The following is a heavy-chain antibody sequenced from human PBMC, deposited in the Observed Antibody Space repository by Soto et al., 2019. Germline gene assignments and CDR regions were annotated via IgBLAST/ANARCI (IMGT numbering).Heavy chain of an antibody. J-gene: IGHJ3*02. D-gene: IGHD2-15*01. Sequence: PGGSLRLSCAASGFTFSTYWMHWVRQAPGKGLVWVSRINSDGSTTSYADSVKGRFTISRDNAKNTLYLQMNSLRAEDTAVYYCARGTPHCSGGSCYYVYAFDIWGQGTMVTVS. CDR2: INSDGSTT. CDR3: ARGTPHCSGGSCYYVYAFDI. CDR1: GFTFSTYW. V-gene: IGHV3-74*01.